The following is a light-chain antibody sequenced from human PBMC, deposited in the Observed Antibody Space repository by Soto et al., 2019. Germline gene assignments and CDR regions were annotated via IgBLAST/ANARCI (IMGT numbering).Light chain of an antibody. V-gene: IGKV3-20*01. J-gene: IGKJ2*01. CDR3: QQYSGSPWYI. Sequence: EIVLTQSPGALSLSPGESATVSCRTSQSVKSSYLAWYQQRPGQAPRLLIYGASSRAIGIPDRFSASGSGTDFTLTLSRLEREDSAVYFCQQYSGSPWYIFGRGTRLEI. CDR1: QSVKSSY. CDR2: GAS.